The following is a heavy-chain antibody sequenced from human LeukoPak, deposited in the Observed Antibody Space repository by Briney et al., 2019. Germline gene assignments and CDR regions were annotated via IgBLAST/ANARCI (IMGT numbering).Heavy chain of an antibody. CDR3: ARGKSGGWFSRCFDP. J-gene: IGHJ5*02. CDR2: IYTSGST. D-gene: IGHD3-10*01. CDR1: GGSISSYY. V-gene: IGHV4-4*07. Sequence: SETLSLTCTVSGGSISSYYWSWIRQPAGKGLEWIGRIYTSGSTNYNPSLKSRVTISVDTSKNQFSLKLSSVTAADTAVYYCARGKSGGWFSRCFDPGGEEPLVPFSS.